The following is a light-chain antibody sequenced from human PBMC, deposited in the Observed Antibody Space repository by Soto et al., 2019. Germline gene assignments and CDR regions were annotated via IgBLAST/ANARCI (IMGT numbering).Light chain of an antibody. CDR1: QSINKW. CDR3: QQYNNWPS. CDR2: EAS. Sequence: DIQMTQSPSTLSASVGDTVTITCRASQSINKWLAWYQQKPGKAPTLLIYEASILQSGVPSRFSGTESGTEFTLTISSLQSEDFAVYYCQQYNNWPSFGQGTRLEIK. V-gene: IGKV1-5*03. J-gene: IGKJ5*01.